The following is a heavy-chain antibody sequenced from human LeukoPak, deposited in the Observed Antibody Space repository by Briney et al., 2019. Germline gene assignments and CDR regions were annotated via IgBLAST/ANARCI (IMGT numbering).Heavy chain of an antibody. J-gene: IGHJ4*02. CDR2: ISTSSIYI. CDR1: GFTFSSYY. Sequence: GGSLRLSCAASGFTFSSYYMNWVRQAPGKGLQWVSSISTSSIYIYYADSVKGRFTISRDNAKNSLYLQMNSLRAEDTAVYYCASIRMGAAAGYDPYYFDYWGQETLVTVSS. CDR3: ASIRMGAAAGYDPYYFDY. V-gene: IGHV3-21*01. D-gene: IGHD6-13*01.